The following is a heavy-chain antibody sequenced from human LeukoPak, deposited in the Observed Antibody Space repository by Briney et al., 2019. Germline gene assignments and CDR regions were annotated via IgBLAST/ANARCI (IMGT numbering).Heavy chain of an antibody. Sequence: GGSLRLSCVVSGYSFSTNMMTWVRQAPPKGLEWVATILPGGKESYRVESVKGRFTVSRDNAKNLLFLQMNSLRVDDTAVYYCMGVHGYWGQGTLVTVSS. CDR2: ILPGGKES. CDR3: MGVHGY. CDR1: GYSFSTNM. V-gene: IGHV3-7*01. J-gene: IGHJ4*02.